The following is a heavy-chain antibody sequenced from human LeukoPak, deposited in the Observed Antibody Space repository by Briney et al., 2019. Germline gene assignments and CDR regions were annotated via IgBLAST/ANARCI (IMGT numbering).Heavy chain of an antibody. Sequence: GGSLRPSCAASGFTSSNYVLHWVRQAPGKGLEYVSSISGNGGSTYYANSVKGRSTISRDNSKNMLYLQMGSLRPEDMAVYYCAKGGSCSGVTCFLPLFDFWGQGTLVPVSS. D-gene: IGHD2-15*01. J-gene: IGHJ4*02. CDR1: GFTSSNYV. CDR2: ISGNGGST. CDR3: AKGGSCSGVTCFLPLFDF. V-gene: IGHV3-64*01.